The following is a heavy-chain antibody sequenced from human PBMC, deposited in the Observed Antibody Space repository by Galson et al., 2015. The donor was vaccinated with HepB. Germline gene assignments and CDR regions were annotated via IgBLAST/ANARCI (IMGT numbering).Heavy chain of an antibody. J-gene: IGHJ2*01. Sequence: SLRLSCAASGFTFSSYSMNWVRQAPGKGLEWVSSISSSSSYIYYADSVKGRFTISRDNAKNSLYLQMNSLRAEDTAVYYCARRGDRDGLYFDLWGRGTLVTVSS. CDR1: GFTFSSYS. V-gene: IGHV3-21*01. CDR3: ARRGDRDGLYFDL. CDR2: ISSSSSYI. D-gene: IGHD5-24*01.